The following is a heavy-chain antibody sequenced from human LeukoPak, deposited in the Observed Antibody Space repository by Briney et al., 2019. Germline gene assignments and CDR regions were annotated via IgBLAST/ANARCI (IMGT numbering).Heavy chain of an antibody. Sequence: PSETLSLTCAVYGGSFSGYYWSWIRQPPGKGLEWIGEINHSGSTNYNPSLKSRVTISVDTSKNQFSLKLSSVTAADTAVYYCARGRRPDCSSTSCYYHYYMDVWGKGTTVTVSS. J-gene: IGHJ6*03. D-gene: IGHD2-2*01. CDR1: GGSFSGYY. CDR2: INHSGST. V-gene: IGHV4-34*01. CDR3: ARGRRPDCSSTSCYYHYYMDV.